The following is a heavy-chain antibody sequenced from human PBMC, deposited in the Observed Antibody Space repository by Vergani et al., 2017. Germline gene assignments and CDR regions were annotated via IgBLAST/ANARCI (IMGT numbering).Heavy chain of an antibody. V-gene: IGHV4-31*11. J-gene: IGHJ6*03. CDR1: GGSISGGDHC. CDR3: ARVDTQVPATSHFYYMDV. Sequence: QVQLQESGPGVVKPSQTLSLTCAVSGGSISGGDHCWTWIRQRPGKGLEWIGYIFYSGTTYDNPSLRSRLTISVDTSQNQFSLKLRSVTAADTAVYYCARVDTQVPATSHFYYMDVWGKGTTVVVSS. D-gene: IGHD6-25*01. CDR2: IFYSGTT.